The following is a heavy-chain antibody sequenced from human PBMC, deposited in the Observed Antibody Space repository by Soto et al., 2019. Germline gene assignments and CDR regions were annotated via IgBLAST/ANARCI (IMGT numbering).Heavy chain of an antibody. CDR2: IYYSGST. CDR1: GGSISSGGYY. J-gene: IGHJ1*01. V-gene: IGHV4-31*03. CDR3: ARQGPPRTQLNCSGGSCYSGYFQH. D-gene: IGHD2-15*01. Sequence: PSETLSLTCTVSGGSISSGGYYWSWIRQHPGKGLEWIGYIYYSGSTYYNPSLKSRVTISVDTSKNQFSLKLSSVTAADTAVYHCARQGPPRTQLNCSGGSCYSGYFQHWGQGTLVTVPS.